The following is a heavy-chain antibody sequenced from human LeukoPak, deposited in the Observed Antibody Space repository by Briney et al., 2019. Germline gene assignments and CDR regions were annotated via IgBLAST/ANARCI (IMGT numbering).Heavy chain of an antibody. J-gene: IGHJ6*02. V-gene: IGHV4-30-4*08. D-gene: IGHD3-9*01. Sequence: SETLSLTCTVSGGSVSSGSYYWSWIRQPPGKGLEWIGYIYYSGSTYYNPSLKSRVTISVDTSKNQFSLKLSSVTAADTAVYYCARVGKDIMTYYYYGMDVWGQGTTVTVSS. CDR3: ARVGKDIMTYYYYGMDV. CDR1: GGSVSSGSYY. CDR2: IYYSGST.